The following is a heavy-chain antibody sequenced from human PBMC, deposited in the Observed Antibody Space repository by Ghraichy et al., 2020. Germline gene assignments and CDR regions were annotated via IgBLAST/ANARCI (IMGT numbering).Heavy chain of an antibody. D-gene: IGHD3-10*01. V-gene: IGHV4-34*01. J-gene: IGHJ6*02. CDR2: INHIGST. CDR1: GGSFSGYS. Sequence: SETLSLTCAVYGGSFSGYSWSWIRQPPGKGLEWIGEINHIGSTNYNPSPKSRVTLSVDTSKNQFSLKLSSVTAAATAVYYCARARLVRGVIITEAGCMDVWGQGTTVTDSS. CDR3: ARARLVRGVIITEAGCMDV.